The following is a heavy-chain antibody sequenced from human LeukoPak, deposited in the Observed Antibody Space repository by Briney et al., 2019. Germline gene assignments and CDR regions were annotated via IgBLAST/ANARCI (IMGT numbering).Heavy chain of an antibody. CDR3: ARSNFGTTTYYYDSSAFDI. V-gene: IGHV1-2*02. J-gene: IGHJ3*02. D-gene: IGHD3-22*01. CDR1: GYTFTGYY. Sequence: ASVKVSCKASGYTFTGYYMHWVRPAPGQGLEWMGWINPNSGGTNYAQKFQGRVTMTRDTSISTAYMELSRLRSDDTAVYYCARSNFGTTTYYYDSSAFDIWGQGTMVTVSS. CDR2: INPNSGGT.